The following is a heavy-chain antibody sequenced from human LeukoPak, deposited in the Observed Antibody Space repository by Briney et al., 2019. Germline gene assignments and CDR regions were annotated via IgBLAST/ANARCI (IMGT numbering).Heavy chain of an antibody. V-gene: IGHV3-23*01. D-gene: IGHD3-3*01. CDR3: AKCDTIFGVIYWGRNDAFDI. CDR2: TSGSGNST. J-gene: IGHJ3*02. CDR1: GFTFSNYA. Sequence: PGGSLRLSCAASGFTFSNYAMSWVRQAPGKGLEWVSATSGSGNSTYYADSVKGRFTISRDNSKNTVFLQMNSLRVEDTAVYYCAKCDTIFGVIYWGRNDAFDIWGQGTMVTVSS.